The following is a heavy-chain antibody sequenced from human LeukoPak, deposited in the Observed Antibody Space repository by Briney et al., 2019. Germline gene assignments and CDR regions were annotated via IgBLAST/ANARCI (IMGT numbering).Heavy chain of an antibody. J-gene: IGHJ6*02. V-gene: IGHV4-59*01. CDR1: GGSISSYY. CDR2: IYYSGST. Sequence: KTSETLSLTCTVSGGSISSYYWSWIRQPPGKGLEWIGYIYYSGSTNYNPSLKSRVTISVDTSKNQFSLKLSSVTAADTAVYYCASSYYYGSGSYYKPDYYYYYGMDVWGQGTTVTVSS. CDR3: ASSYYYGSGSYYKPDYYYYYGMDV. D-gene: IGHD3-10*01.